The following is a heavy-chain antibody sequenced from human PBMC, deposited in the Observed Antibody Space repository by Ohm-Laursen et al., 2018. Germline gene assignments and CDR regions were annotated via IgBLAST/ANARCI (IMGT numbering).Heavy chain of an antibody. J-gene: IGHJ5*02. D-gene: IGHD2-21*01. CDR1: GGSISSYY. V-gene: IGHV4-59*01. Sequence: GTLSLTCTVSGGSISSYYWSWIRQPPGKGLGWIGYIYYSGSTNYNPSLKSRVTISVDTSKNQFSLKLSSVTAADTAVYYCARAVIGHIAWFDPWGQGTLVTVSS. CDR3: ARAVIGHIAWFDP. CDR2: IYYSGST.